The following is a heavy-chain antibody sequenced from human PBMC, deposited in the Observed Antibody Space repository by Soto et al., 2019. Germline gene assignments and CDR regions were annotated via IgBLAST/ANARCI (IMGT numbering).Heavy chain of an antibody. CDR3: ARGRPHYMGVYSQCDMDV. D-gene: IGHD2-15*01. J-gene: IGHJ6*02. V-gene: IGHV1-18*01. Sequence: QGQLVQSGAEVKKPGASVKVSCKASGSTFTSYGFTWVRQAPGQGLEWMGWISSYNGNTKYAQNVQGRVTMTTDPSASTDYRELRSLRADDTAVYYCARGRPHYMGVYSQCDMDVLGQGTTVTVSS. CDR2: ISSYNGNT. CDR1: GSTFTSYG.